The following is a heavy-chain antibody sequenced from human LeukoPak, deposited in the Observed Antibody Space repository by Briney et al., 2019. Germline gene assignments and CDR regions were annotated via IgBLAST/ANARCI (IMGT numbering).Heavy chain of an antibody. Sequence: ASVKASCKASGYSFTSYGISWVRQAPGQGLEWVGWVSTYNDNTRYARKFQGRVSMTTDTSTNTAYMELRSLRSDDTAVYYCARGLPDWFYWGQGTLITVSS. D-gene: IGHD3-16*01. CDR1: GYSFTSYG. J-gene: IGHJ4*02. CDR3: ARGLPDWFY. CDR2: VSTYNDNT. V-gene: IGHV1-18*01.